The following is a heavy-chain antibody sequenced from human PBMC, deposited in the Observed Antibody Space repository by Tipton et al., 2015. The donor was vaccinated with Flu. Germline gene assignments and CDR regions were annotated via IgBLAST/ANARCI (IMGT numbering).Heavy chain of an antibody. Sequence: LRLSCTVSGDSISSGGAYWTWIRQHPGKGLEWIGGIYYTGSTYYNPSLQSRVTISVDPSKNQFSLRLKSVTAADTAVYYCARDQGFGDGLAYDYYAMGVWGQGTTVTVSS. CDR1: GDSISSGGAY. V-gene: IGHV4-31*03. J-gene: IGHJ6*02. D-gene: IGHD3-10*01. CDR3: ARDQGFGDGLAYDYYAMGV. CDR2: IYYTGST.